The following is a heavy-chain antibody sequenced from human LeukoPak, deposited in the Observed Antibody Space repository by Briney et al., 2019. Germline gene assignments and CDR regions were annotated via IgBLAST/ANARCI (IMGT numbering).Heavy chain of an antibody. D-gene: IGHD4-23*01. CDR3: ASRPFETTVVPWDFY. J-gene: IGHJ4*02. CDR1: GYNFSTYW. Sequence: SGESLKISCRGSGYNFSTYWVAWVRQLPGKGLEWMGIIRPMNSDVRYSPSFQGQVTISADRSINTAYLQWNSLTASDTAMYYCASRPFETTVVPWDFYWGQGTQVTVSS. CDR2: IRPMNSDV. V-gene: IGHV5-51*01.